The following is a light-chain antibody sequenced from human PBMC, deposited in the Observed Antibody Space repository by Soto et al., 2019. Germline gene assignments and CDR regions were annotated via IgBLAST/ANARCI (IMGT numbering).Light chain of an antibody. CDR2: GAS. CDR3: QQYGSSPST. Sequence: EIVLTQSPVTLSLSPGERATLSCRASQNVSSSYLAWYQQKPGQAPRLLIYGASSRATGIPDRFSGSGSGTDFTLTIIRLEPEDFAVYYCQQYGSSPSTFGQGTRLEIK. V-gene: IGKV3-20*01. J-gene: IGKJ5*01. CDR1: QNVSSSY.